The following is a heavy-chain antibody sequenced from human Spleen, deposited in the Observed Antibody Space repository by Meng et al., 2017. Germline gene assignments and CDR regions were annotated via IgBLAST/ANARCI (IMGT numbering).Heavy chain of an antibody. CDR3: AKEIRPNDY. CDR1: GFTFSSSA. J-gene: IGHJ4*02. V-gene: IGHV3-23*01. CDR2: ISTSGETR. D-gene: IGHD3-16*01. Sequence: GGSLRPSCAVSGFTFSSSAMSWVRQAPGKGLEWVSSISTSGETRRDADSVKGRSAVTRDNSKRTLHLKMNSLRAEDTAVYYCAKEIRPNDYWGQGTLVTVSS.